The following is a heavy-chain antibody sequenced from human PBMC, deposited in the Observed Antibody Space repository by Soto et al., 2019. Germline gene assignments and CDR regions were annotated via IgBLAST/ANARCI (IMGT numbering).Heavy chain of an antibody. CDR2: IYYSGST. CDR3: ARRQGVATISDWFDP. J-gene: IGHJ5*02. D-gene: IGHD5-12*01. CDR1: GGSISSYY. V-gene: IGHV4-59*08. Sequence: SETLSLTCTVSGGSISSYYWSWIRQPPGKGLEWIGYIYYSGSTNYNPSLKSRVTISVDTSKNQSSLKLSSVTAADTAVYYCARRQGVATISDWFDPWGQGTLVTVSS.